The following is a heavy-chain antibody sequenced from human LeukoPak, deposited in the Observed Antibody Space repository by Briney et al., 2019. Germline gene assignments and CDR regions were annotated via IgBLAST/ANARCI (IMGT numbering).Heavy chain of an antibody. V-gene: IGHV3-73*01. CDR3: RGTGSGTNDAFDI. J-gene: IGHJ3*02. CDR2: IRSKANSYAT. Sequence: GGSLKLSCAAPGFTFSDSAMHWVRQAPGKGLEWVGRIRSKANSYATAYAASVKGGFTISRDDSKNTAYLQMNSLKTEDTAVYYCRGTGSGTNDAFDIWGQGTMVTVSS. D-gene: IGHD3-10*01. CDR1: GFTFSDSA.